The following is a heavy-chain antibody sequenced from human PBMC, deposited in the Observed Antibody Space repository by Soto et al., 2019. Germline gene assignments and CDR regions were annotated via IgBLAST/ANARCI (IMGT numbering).Heavy chain of an antibody. V-gene: IGHV1-8*01. J-gene: IGHJ6*02. Sequence: QVQLVQSGAEVKKPGASVKVSCKASGYTFTSYDINWVRQATGQGLGWMGWMNPNSGNTGYAQKYQGRVTMTRNTYKRKVYMELSSLRSENTDVYYCERGEGGMDVWGQGTTVTVSS. CDR3: ERGEGGMDV. CDR1: GYTFTSYD. CDR2: MNPNSGNT.